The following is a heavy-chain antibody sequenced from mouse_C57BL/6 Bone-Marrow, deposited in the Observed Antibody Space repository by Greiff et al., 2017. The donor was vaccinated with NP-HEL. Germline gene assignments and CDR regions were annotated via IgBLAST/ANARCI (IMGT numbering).Heavy chain of an antibody. J-gene: IGHJ3*01. CDR3: TSGAQATAWFAY. D-gene: IGHD3-2*02. CDR1: GYTFTSYW. Sequence: VQLQQSGTVLARPGASVKMSCKTSGYTFTSYWMHWVKQRPGQGLEWIGAIYPGNSDTSYNQKFKGKAKLTAVTSASTAYMELSSLTNEDSAVYYCTSGAQATAWFAYWGQGTLVTVSA. V-gene: IGHV1-5*01. CDR2: IYPGNSDT.